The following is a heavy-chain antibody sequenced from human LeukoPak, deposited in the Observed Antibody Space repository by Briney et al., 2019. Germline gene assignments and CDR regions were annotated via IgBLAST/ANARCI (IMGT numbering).Heavy chain of an antibody. J-gene: IGHJ4*02. V-gene: IGHV3-30*18. D-gene: IGHD3-9*01. CDR2: ISYDGSNK. CDR3: AKALLYYDILTGYALDY. Sequence: PGGSLRLSCAASGFTFSSYGMHWVRQAPGKGLEWVAVISYDGSNKYYADSVKGRFTISRDNSMNTLYLQMNSLRAEDTAVYYCAKALLYYDILTGYALDYWGQGTLVTVSS. CDR1: GFTFSSYG.